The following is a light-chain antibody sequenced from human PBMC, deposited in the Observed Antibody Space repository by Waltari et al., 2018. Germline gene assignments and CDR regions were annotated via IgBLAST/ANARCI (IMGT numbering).Light chain of an antibody. J-gene: IGKJ1*01. Sequence: EIVLPQSPGTLSLSLGERATVSCRASQSVSRALAWYPQKPGQAPRRLSYGASTRATGIPDRFSGSGSGTDFSLTISRLEPDDFAVYYCQHYLRLPVTFGQGTTVEI. CDR2: GAS. V-gene: IGKV3-20*01. CDR1: QSVSRA. CDR3: QHYLRLPVT.